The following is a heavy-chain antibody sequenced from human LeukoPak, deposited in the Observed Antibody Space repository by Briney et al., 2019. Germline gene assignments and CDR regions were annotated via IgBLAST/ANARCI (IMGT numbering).Heavy chain of an antibody. CDR1: GLTFSSSW. Sequence: GGALRLSCAVSGLTFSSSWMDWVRQAPGKGLEWVASINPDGNKKYSADSVKGRFTISRGNAENSLYLQMNSLRVEDTAFYYCARDLAYSRLDYWGQGMLVTVSS. D-gene: IGHD5-18*01. V-gene: IGHV3-7*01. CDR3: ARDLAYSRLDY. CDR2: INPDGNKK. J-gene: IGHJ4*02.